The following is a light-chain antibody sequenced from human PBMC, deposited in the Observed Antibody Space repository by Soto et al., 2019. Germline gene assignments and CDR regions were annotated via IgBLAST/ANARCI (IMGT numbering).Light chain of an antibody. CDR2: GAS. V-gene: IGKV3-15*01. J-gene: IGKJ5*01. CDR3: QQYGDSPRT. CDR1: QSVSSN. Sequence: EVVMTQSPATLSVSLGDRATLSCRASQSVSSNLAWYQQKPGQAPRLLIYGASTRATGIPARFSGSGSGTEFTLTISSLQSEDFAVYSCQQYGDSPRTFGQGTRLETK.